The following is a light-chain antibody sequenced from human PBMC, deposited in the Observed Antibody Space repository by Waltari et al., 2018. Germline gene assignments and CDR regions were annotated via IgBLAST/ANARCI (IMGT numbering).Light chain of an antibody. J-gene: IGKJ5*01. V-gene: IGKV4-1*01. CDR2: WAS. CDR1: QSVLHSSNNKNY. CDR3: QQYYSTPIT. Sequence: DIVMTQSPDSLAVSLGERATIHCKSSQSVLHSSNNKNYLTWYQQKPGQPPKLLIYWASTREAGVPDRFSGSGSGTDFTLTISSLQAADVVVYYCQQYYSTPITFGQGTRLEIK.